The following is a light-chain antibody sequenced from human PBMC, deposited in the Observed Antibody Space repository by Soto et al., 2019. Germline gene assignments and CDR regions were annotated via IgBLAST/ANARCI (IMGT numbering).Light chain of an antibody. CDR3: TQLDSMPIP. CDR2: IAS. Sequence: DIVVTQTPHSLPVTPGEPASISCRSSQSLLQTNGYTYLDWYLQKPGQSPQLLISIASILQSGVPSRFSGSGSGTDFVLTIICLQPEDSATYYCTQLDSMPIPFGQVTRLENK. J-gene: IGKJ5*01. V-gene: IGKV2-28*01. CDR1: QSLLQTNGYTY.